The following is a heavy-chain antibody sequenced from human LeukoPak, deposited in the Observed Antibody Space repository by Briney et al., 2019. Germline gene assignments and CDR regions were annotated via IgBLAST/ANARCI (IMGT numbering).Heavy chain of an antibody. CDR3: ARDIHSSQGGYYKYRWGLDY. CDR2: INTNTGNP. Sequence: ASVKVSCKASGYTFTSYAMNWVRQAPGQGLEWMGWINTNTGNPTYAQGFTGRFVFSLDTSASTAYLQISSLKAEDTAVYYCARDIHSSQGGYYKYRWGLDYWGQGTLVTVSS. V-gene: IGHV7-4-1*02. CDR1: GYTFTSYA. D-gene: IGHD3-22*01. J-gene: IGHJ4*02.